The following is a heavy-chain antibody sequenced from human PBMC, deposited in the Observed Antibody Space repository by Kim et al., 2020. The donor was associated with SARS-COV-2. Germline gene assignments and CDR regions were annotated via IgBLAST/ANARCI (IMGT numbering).Heavy chain of an antibody. J-gene: IGHJ6*02. CDR1: GFTFSSYG. D-gene: IGHD5-18*01. CDR3: AREKVRAGYSYGFNYGMDV. Sequence: GGSLRLSCAASGFTFSSYGMHWVRQAPGKGLEWVAVIWYDGSNKYYADSVKGRFTISRDNSKNTLYLQMNSLRAEDTAVYYCAREKVRAGYSYGFNYGMDVWGQGTTVTVSS. V-gene: IGHV3-33*01. CDR2: IWYDGSNK.